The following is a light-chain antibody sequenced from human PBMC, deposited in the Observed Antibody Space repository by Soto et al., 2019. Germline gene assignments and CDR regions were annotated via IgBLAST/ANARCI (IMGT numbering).Light chain of an antibody. CDR3: QQYGSSHHT. Sequence: EIVLTQSPGTLSLSPGERATLSCRASQSVSSSYLAWYQHKPGQAPRLLIYGASSRATGIPDRFSGSGSGKYFNLTISRLEPEDFAVYYCQQYGSSHHTFGQGTKLEIK. J-gene: IGKJ2*01. CDR1: QSVSSSY. V-gene: IGKV3-20*01. CDR2: GAS.